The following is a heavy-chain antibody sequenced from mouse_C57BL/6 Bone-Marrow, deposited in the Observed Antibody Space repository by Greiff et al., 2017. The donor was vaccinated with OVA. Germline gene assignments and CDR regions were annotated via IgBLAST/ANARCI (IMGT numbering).Heavy chain of an antibody. CDR2: IRLKSDNYAT. D-gene: IGHD2-4*01. CDR1: GFTFSNYW. CDR3: TVAYDYEAWFAY. J-gene: IGHJ3*01. V-gene: IGHV6-3*01. Sequence: EVQGVESGGGLVQPGGSMKLSCVASGFTFSNYWMNWVRQSPEKGLEWVAQIRLKSDNYATHYAESVKGRFTISRDDSKSSVYLQMNNLRAEDTGIYYCTVAYDYEAWFAYWGQGTLVTVSA.